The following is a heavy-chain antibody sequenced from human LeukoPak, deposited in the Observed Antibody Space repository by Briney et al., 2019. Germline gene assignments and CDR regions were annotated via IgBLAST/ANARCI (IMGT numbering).Heavy chain of an antibody. J-gene: IGHJ4*02. CDR1: GGSISSGSYY. CDR2: IYTSGST. CDR3: ASHYYYDSSGQIDY. D-gene: IGHD3-22*01. Sequence: SETLSLTCTVSGGSISSGSYYWSWIRQPAGKGLEWIGRIYTSGSTNYNPSLKSRVTISVDTSKNQFSLKLSSVTAADTAVYYCASHYYYDSSGQIDYWGQGTLVTVSS. V-gene: IGHV4-61*02.